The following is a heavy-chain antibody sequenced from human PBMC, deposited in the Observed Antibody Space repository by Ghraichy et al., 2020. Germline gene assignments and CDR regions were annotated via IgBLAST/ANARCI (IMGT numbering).Heavy chain of an antibody. V-gene: IGHV3-15*01. CDR2: IKSKTDGGTT. Sequence: LSLTCAASGFTFSNAWMSWVRQAPGKGLEWVGRIKSKTDGGTTDYAAPVKGRFTISRDDSKNTLYLQMNSLKTEDTAVYYCTTGLLGYCSSTSCYYNYYYGMHVWGQVTPCTVSS. J-gene: IGHJ6*02. CDR3: TTGLLGYCSSTSCYYNYYYGMHV. CDR1: GFTFSNAW. D-gene: IGHD2-2*01.